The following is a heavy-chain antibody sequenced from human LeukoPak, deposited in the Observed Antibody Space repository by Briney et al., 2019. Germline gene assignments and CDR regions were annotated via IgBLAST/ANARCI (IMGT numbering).Heavy chain of an antibody. J-gene: IGHJ4*02. Sequence: GGSLRLSCAASGFTFSSYSMNWVRQAPGRGLEWVSYISSSGSTIYYADSVKGRFTISRDNAKNSLYLQMNSLRAEDTAVYYCARATPNNYYDSSGLDYWGQGTLVTVSS. V-gene: IGHV3-48*04. CDR3: ARATPNNYYDSSGLDY. CDR2: ISSSGSTI. D-gene: IGHD3-22*01. CDR1: GFTFSSYS.